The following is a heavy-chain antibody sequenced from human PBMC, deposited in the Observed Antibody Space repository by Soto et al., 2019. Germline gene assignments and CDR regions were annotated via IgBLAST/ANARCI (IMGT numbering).Heavy chain of an antibody. CDR2: INPTGGGT. Sequence: ASVKVSCKASGYTFTSYYIXWVRQAPGQGLEWMGIINPTGGGTGFAQKFQGRVAMTRDTSTSTVYMELTNLRSEDTAVYYCTRGFNENNEHYFDYWGQGTLVTVSS. V-gene: IGHV1-46*03. CDR1: GYTFTSYY. D-gene: IGHD1-1*01. CDR3: TRGFNENNEHYFDY. J-gene: IGHJ4*02.